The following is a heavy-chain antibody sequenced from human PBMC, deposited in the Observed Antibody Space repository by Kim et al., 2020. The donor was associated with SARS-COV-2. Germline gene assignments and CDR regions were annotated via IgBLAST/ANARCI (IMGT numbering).Heavy chain of an antibody. Sequence: SETLSLTCAVYGGSFSGYYWRWIRQPPGKGLEWVGEINHSGSTNYNPSLKSRVTISVDTSKNQFSLKLSSVTAADTAVYYCSGGGHSYGYTLYYYYMDV. V-gene: IGHV4-34*01. D-gene: IGHD5-18*01. CDR2: INHSGST. CDR3: SGGGHSYGYTLYYYYMDV. CDR1: GGSFSGYY. J-gene: IGHJ6*03.